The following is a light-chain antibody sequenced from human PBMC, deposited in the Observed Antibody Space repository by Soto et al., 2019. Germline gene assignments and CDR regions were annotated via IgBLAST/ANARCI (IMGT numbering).Light chain of an antibody. Sequence: QSVLTQPPSVSGAPDQRVTISCTGNSSNIGAGYDVHWYQQLPGTAPKLLIFHNYNRPSGVSARFSGSKSGTSASLTITGLQAEDEADYYCQSYDTSLSGYVVGTGTKPTVL. V-gene: IGLV1-40*01. CDR3: QSYDTSLSGYV. CDR2: HNY. J-gene: IGLJ1*01. CDR1: SSNIGAGYD.